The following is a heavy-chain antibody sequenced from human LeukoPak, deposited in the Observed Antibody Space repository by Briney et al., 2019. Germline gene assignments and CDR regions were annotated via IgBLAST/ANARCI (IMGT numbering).Heavy chain of an antibody. CDR2: IYYSGST. Sequence: SQTLSLTCTVSGGSISSGDYYWGWIRQPPGKALEWIGYIYYSGSTYYNPSLKSRVTISIDTSKDQFSLKLSSVTAADTAMYYCASRGYTYGHFDYWGPGTLVTVSS. CDR1: GGSISSGDYY. CDR3: ASRGYTYGHFDY. J-gene: IGHJ4*02. D-gene: IGHD5-18*01. V-gene: IGHV4-30-4*01.